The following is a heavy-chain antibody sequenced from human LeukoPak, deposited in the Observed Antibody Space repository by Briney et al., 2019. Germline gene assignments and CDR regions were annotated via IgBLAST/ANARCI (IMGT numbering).Heavy chain of an antibody. Sequence: PGGSLRLSCAASGFTFSSYAMSWVRQAPGKGLKWVSTISGSGGSTYYADSVKGRFTISRDNSKNTLYLQMNSLRAEDTAVYYCARGGSSGYYNHFDYWGQGTLVTVSS. J-gene: IGHJ4*02. D-gene: IGHD3-22*01. CDR1: GFTFSSYA. CDR2: ISGSGGST. CDR3: ARGGSSGYYNHFDY. V-gene: IGHV3-23*01.